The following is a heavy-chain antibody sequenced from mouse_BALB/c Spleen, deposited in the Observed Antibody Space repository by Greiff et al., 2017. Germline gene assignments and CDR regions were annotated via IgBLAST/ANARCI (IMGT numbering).Heavy chain of an antibody. CDR3: AVGAESTGCYAMDY. V-gene: IGHV14-3*02. J-gene: IGHJ4*01. CDR1: GFNIKDTY. CDR2: IDPANGNT. Sequence: VQLQQSGAELVKPGASVKLSCTASGFNIKDTYMHWVKQRPEQGLEWIGRIDPANGNTKYDPKFQGKATITADTSSNTAYLQISSLTSEDTTVYYYAVGAESTGCYAMDYWGQGTSVTVSS.